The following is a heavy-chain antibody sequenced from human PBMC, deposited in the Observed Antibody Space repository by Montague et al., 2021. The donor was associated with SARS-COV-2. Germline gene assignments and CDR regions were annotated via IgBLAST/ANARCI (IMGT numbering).Heavy chain of an antibody. CDR3: ARDGYSSGWNGLHWFDP. D-gene: IGHD6-25*01. CDR1: IGSISSGSYY. J-gene: IGHJ5*02. CDR2: IYTSGST. V-gene: IGHV4-61*02. Sequence: TLSLTCTVSIGSISSGSYYWSWIRQPAGKGLEWIGRIYTSGSTNYNPSLKSRVTISGDTSKNQFSLKLSSVTAADTAVYYCARDGYSSGWNGLHWFDPWGQGTLVTVSS.